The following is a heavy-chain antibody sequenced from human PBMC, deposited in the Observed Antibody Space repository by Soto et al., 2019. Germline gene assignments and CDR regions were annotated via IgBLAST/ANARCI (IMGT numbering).Heavy chain of an antibody. V-gene: IGHV4-31*03. CDR2: IYYSGST. CDR3: ARKIIERTLGAFDY. J-gene: IGHJ4*02. CDR1: GGSISSGGYY. D-gene: IGHD3-10*01. Sequence: ASETLSLTCTVSGGSISSGGYYWSWIRQHPGKGLEWIGYIYYSGSTYYKPSLKSRVTISVDTSKNQFSLKLSSVTAADTAVYYCARKIIERTLGAFDYWGQGTLVTVSS.